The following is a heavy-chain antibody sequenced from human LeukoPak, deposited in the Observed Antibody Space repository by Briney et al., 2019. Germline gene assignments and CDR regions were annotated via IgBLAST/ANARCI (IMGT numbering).Heavy chain of an antibody. J-gene: IGHJ4*02. Sequence: SQTLSLTCAVSGGSISSGGYSWSWIRQPPGKGLEWIGYIYHSGSTYYNPSLKSRVTISVDRSKNQFSLKLSSVTAADTAVYYCARAFSDDSSGFDYWGQGTLVAVSS. CDR2: IYHSGST. D-gene: IGHD3-22*01. CDR3: ARAFSDDSSGFDY. V-gene: IGHV4-30-2*01. CDR1: GGSISSGGYS.